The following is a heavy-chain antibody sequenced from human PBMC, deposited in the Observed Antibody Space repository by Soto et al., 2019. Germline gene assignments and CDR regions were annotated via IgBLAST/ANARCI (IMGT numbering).Heavy chain of an antibody. CDR3: ARFTGADSSGYFDY. CDR1: GFNFGSNG. Sequence: VQLVESGGGVVQPGRSLRLSCEGSGFNFGSNGMHWVRQAPGKGLEWVAVIWYDGSKEYYVDSVKGRFTISRDNSKNTLYLQMNSLRTEDTAVYYCARFTGADSSGYFDYWGQGTLVTVSS. J-gene: IGHJ4*02. D-gene: IGHD3-22*01. CDR2: IWYDGSKE. V-gene: IGHV3-33*01.